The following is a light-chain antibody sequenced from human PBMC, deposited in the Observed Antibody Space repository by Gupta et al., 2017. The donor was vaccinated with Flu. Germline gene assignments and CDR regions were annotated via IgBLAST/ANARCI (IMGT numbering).Light chain of an antibody. CDR1: TRDVGAYNY. CDR3: ASSTTSSTLV. Sequence: QSALTQPASVSGSPGQSIPISCTGTTRDVGAYNYVAWYQQHPGKAPKLIIYEVTNRPSGLSNRFSGSKSGNTASLTISGLQAEDEAHYYCASSTTSSTLVFGGGTKLTVL. J-gene: IGLJ3*02. V-gene: IGLV2-14*01. CDR2: EVT.